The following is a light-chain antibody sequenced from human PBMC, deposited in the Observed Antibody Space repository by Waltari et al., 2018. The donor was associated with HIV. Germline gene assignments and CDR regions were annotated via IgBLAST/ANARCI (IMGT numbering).Light chain of an antibody. CDR2: REN. CDR1: SSNIASNT. J-gene: IGLJ2*01. Sequence: QSVLTQPPSASGTPGQRVTISCSGSSSNIASNTVNWYQQLPGTAPKLLIYRENRRPSGVPDRFSGSKSGTSASLAISGLQSEDEADYYCAAWDDSLNGVLFGGGTKLTVL. V-gene: IGLV1-44*01. CDR3: AAWDDSLNGVL.